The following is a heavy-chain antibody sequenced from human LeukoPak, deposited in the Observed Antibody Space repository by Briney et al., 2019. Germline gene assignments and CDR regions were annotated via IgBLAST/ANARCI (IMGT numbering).Heavy chain of an antibody. D-gene: IGHD4-4*01. CDR3: ARDFHLTVTTPWFHP. Sequence: PGGSLRLSCAASGFTFSSYGMRWVRQAPGKGLEWVAVIWYDGSNKYYADSVKGRFTISRDNSKNTLYLQMNSLRAEDTAVYYCARDFHLTVTTPWFHPWGQGTLVTVSS. V-gene: IGHV3-33*01. CDR2: IWYDGSNK. J-gene: IGHJ5*02. CDR1: GFTFSSYG.